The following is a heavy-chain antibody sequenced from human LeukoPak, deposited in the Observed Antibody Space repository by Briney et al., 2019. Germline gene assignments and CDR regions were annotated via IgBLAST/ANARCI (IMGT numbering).Heavy chain of an antibody. CDR2: ISSSSSYI. CDR1: GFTFSSYS. CDR3: AKVPITMVRGVILYYFDY. D-gene: IGHD3-10*01. J-gene: IGHJ4*02. Sequence: GGSLRLSCAASGFTFSSYSMNWVRQAPGKGLEWVSSISSSSSYIYYADSVKGRFTISRDNAKNSLYLQMNSLRAEDTAVYYCAKVPITMVRGVILYYFDYWGQGTLVTVSS. V-gene: IGHV3-21*04.